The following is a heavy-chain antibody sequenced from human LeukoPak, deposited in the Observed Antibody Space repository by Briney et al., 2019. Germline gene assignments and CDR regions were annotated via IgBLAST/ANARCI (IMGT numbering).Heavy chain of an antibody. J-gene: IGHJ4*02. CDR2: LYYTGIT. V-gene: IGHV4-39*01. CDR1: GGSISNAAYH. CDR3: ARLINGSPGDY. D-gene: IGHD1-26*01. Sequence: KPSETLSLTCTVSGGSISNAAYHWGWIRQPPGKGLEWIGSLYYTGITYYNPSLKSRVTISADTSKNQFSLEVTSVTAADTAVYYCARLINGSPGDYWGQGTLVTVSP.